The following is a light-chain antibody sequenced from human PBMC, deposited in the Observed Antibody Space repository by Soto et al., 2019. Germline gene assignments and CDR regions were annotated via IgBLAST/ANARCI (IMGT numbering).Light chain of an antibody. V-gene: IGLV2-8*01. CDR2: DVS. CDR3: SSYAGSNNLVV. CDR1: SSDVGGYHY. Sequence: QSALTQPPSASGSPGQSVTISCTGTSSDVGGYHYVSWYQPHPGKAPKLMIYDVSKRPSGVPDRFSGSESGNTASLTVSGLQAEDEADYYCSSYAGSNNLVVFGGGTKLTVL. J-gene: IGLJ2*01.